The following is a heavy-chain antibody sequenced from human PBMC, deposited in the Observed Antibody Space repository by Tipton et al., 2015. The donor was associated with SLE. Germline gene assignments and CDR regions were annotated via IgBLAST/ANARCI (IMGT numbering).Heavy chain of an antibody. J-gene: IGHJ4*02. D-gene: IGHD4-17*01. CDR3: ARATVTTASCFDY. CDR1: GFTFSSYA. V-gene: IGHV3-7*01. CDR2: IKQDGSAK. Sequence: SLRLSCAASGFTFSSYAMSWVRQAPGKGLEWMANIKQDGSAKNYVDSVKGRFTISRDNAENSLYLQINSLRAEDTAVYYCARATVTTASCFDYWGQGTLVTVSS.